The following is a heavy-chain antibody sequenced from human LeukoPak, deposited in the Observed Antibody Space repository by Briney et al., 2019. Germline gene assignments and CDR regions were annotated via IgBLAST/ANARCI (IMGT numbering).Heavy chain of an antibody. J-gene: IGHJ4*02. Sequence: TSETLSLTCAVYGGSFSGYYWSWIRQPPGKGLEWIGEINHSGSTNYNPSLKSRVTISVDTSKNQFFLKLSSVTAADTAVYYCARGPYSRGWPDYWGQGTLVTVSS. CDR1: GGSFSGYY. V-gene: IGHV4-34*01. CDR3: ARGPYSRGWPDY. CDR2: INHSGST. D-gene: IGHD6-19*01.